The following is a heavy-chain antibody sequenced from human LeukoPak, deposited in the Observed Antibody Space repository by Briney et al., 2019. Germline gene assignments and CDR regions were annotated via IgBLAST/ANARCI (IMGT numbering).Heavy chain of an antibody. D-gene: IGHD6-13*01. V-gene: IGHV3-53*01. CDR2: FYGGGTT. Sequence: GGSLRLSCAASGFTVSDNYMTWVRQAPGKGLEWVSVFYGGGTTYYADSVKGRFTISRDNSKNTLYLQMNSLRAEDTAVYYCASGSRVAAASVWRDYFDYWGQGTLVTVSS. CDR3: ASGSRVAAASVWRDYFDY. J-gene: IGHJ4*02. CDR1: GFTVSDNY.